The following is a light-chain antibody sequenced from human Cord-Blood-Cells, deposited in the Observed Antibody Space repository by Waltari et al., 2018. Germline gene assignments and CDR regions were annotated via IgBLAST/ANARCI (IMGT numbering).Light chain of an antibody. CDR2: GAT. V-gene: IGKV3-15*01. J-gene: IGKJ4*01. CDR3: QQYSNWPPLT. Sequence: DIEMTQSLATLPVSPGERATLLCRASQSCSSNLAWYQQKPGQAPRLLIYGATTRATGIAARFSGGESGTEFTLTISSLQSEVFAVYYCQQYSNWPPLTFGGGTKVEIK. CDR1: QSCSSN.